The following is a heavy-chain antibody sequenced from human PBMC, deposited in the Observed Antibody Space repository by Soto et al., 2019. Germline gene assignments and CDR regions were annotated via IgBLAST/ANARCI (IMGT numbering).Heavy chain of an antibody. CDR1: GFTFSSYS. V-gene: IGHV3-21*01. CDR2: ISSSSSYI. CDR3: ARVVRGYLSPFDY. D-gene: IGHD5-18*01. Sequence: GGSLRLSCAASGFTFSSYSMNWVRQAPGKGLEWVSSISSSSSYIYYADSVKGRFTISRDNAKNSLYLQMNSLRAEDTAVYYCARVVRGYLSPFDYWGQGTLVTVSS. J-gene: IGHJ4*02.